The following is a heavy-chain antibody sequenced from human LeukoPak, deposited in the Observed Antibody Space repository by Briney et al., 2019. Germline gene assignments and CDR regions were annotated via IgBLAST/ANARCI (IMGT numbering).Heavy chain of an antibody. V-gene: IGHV3-53*01. Sequence: GGSLRLSCAASGFTVSSNYMSWVRQAPGKGLEWASVIYSGGSTYYADSVKGRFTISRDNSKNTLYLQMNSLRAEDTAVYYCATFPAAHIGGYYYYYYMDVWGKGTTVTVSS. CDR2: IYSGGST. J-gene: IGHJ6*03. D-gene: IGHD3-10*01. CDR1: GFTVSSNY. CDR3: ATFPAAHIGGYYYYYYMDV.